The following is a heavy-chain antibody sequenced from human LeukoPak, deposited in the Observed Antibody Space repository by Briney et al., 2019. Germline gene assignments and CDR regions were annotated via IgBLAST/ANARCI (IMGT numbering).Heavy chain of an antibody. D-gene: IGHD3-10*01. V-gene: IGHV4-34*01. CDR1: GGSISSYY. CDR3: ARHRLWFGELHWFDP. Sequence: SETLSLTCTVSGGSISSYYWSWIRQPAGKGLEWIGEINHSGSTNYNPSLKSRVTISVDTSKNQFSLKLSSVTAADTAVYYCARHRLWFGELHWFDPWGQGTLVTVSS. J-gene: IGHJ5*02. CDR2: INHSGST.